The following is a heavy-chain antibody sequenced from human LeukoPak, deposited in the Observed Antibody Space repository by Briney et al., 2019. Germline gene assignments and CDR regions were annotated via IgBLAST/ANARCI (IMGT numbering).Heavy chain of an antibody. CDR3: ARDGEYYYDSIGPGYFDY. Sequence: QPGRSLRLSCAASGFTFSSYAMHWARQAPGKGLEWVAVISYDGSNKYYADSVKGRFTISRDNSKNTLYLQMNSLRAEDTAVYYCARDGEYYYDSIGPGYFDYWGQGTLVTVSS. CDR1: GFTFSSYA. CDR2: ISYDGSNK. V-gene: IGHV3-30-3*01. D-gene: IGHD3-22*01. J-gene: IGHJ4*02.